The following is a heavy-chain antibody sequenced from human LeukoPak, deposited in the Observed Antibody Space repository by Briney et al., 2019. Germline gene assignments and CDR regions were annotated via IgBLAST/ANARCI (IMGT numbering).Heavy chain of an antibody. Sequence: GGSLILSCAASGFTFSDYYMSWIRQAPGKGLEWVANIKEDGSEKYYVDSVKGRFSISRDNAKNSLYLQMKSLRAEDTAVYYCARVRVYYYDSSGYSDYWGQGTLVTVSS. J-gene: IGHJ4*02. D-gene: IGHD3-22*01. CDR2: IKEDGSEK. CDR3: ARVRVYYYDSSGYSDY. V-gene: IGHV3-7*01. CDR1: GFTFSDYY.